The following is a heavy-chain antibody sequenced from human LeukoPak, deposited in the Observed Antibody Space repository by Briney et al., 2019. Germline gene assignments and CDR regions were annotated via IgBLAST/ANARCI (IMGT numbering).Heavy chain of an antibody. CDR2: IKQDGSEK. J-gene: IGHJ4*02. CDR3: ARRTPITMARGVIPLYYFDY. V-gene: IGHV3-7*04. D-gene: IGHD3-10*01. Sequence: GGSLRLSCAASGFTFSSYWMSWVRQAPGKGLEWVANIKQDGSEKYYVDSVKGRFTISRDNAKNSLYLQMNSLRAEDTAVYYCARRTPITMARGVIPLYYFDYWGQGTLVTVSS. CDR1: GFTFSSYW.